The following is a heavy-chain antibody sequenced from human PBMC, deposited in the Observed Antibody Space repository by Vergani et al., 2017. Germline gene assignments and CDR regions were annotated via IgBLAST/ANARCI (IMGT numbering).Heavy chain of an antibody. CDR1: GGSISSYY. CDR3: ASRRDYGSALFDY. CDR2: IYYSGST. J-gene: IGHJ4*02. D-gene: IGHD4-17*01. V-gene: IGHV4-59*01. Sequence: QVQLQESGPGLVKPSETLSLTCTVSGGSISSYYWSWIRQPPGKGLEWIGYIYYSGSTNYNPSLKSRVTISVDTSKNQFSLKLSSVTAADTAVYYCASRRDYGSALFDYWGQGTLVTVSS.